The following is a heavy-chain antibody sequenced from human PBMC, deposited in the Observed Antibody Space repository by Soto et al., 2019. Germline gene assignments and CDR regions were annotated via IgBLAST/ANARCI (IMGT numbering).Heavy chain of an antibody. CDR3: ARAFYDSSAAGVAFDL. V-gene: IGHV4-59*01. D-gene: IGHD3-16*01. CDR1: DDSSSSYY. Sequence: SERLSLTCRVADDSSSSYYLTLLRTPPGKGLEWIGNIYYSGGIKTNPSLKSRVSISVVTSTNHISLRLTSVTAADTAVYYCARAFYDSSAAGVAFDLSGPGTMVTVSS. CDR2: IYYSGGI. J-gene: IGHJ3*01.